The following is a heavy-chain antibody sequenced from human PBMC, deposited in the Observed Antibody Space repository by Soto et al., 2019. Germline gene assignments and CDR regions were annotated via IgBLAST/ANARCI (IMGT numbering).Heavy chain of an antibody. D-gene: IGHD6-13*01. J-gene: IGHJ4*02. V-gene: IGHV4-31*03. CDR3: ARWSRAAAGLDY. Sequence: SETLSLTCTVSGGSISSGGYYWSWIRQHPGKGLEWIGYIYYSGSTYYNPSLKSRVTISVDTSKNQFSLKLSSVTAADTAVYYCARWSRAAAGLDYWGQGTLVTVSS. CDR2: IYYSGST. CDR1: GGSISSGGYY.